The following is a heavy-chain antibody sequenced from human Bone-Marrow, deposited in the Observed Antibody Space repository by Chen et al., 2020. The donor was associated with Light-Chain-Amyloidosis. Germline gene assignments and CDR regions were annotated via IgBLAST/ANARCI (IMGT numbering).Heavy chain of an antibody. V-gene: IGHV3-48*03. CDR1: GFTFSSYE. J-gene: IGHJ4*02. CDR3: ATTKGRWLPSY. Sequence: EVQLVESGGGLVQPGGSLRLSCAASGFTFSSYEMNWVRQAPGKGLEWVSYISSSGSTIYYADSVKGRFTISRDNAKNSLYLQMNSLRAGDTAVYYCATTKGRWLPSYWGQGTLVTVSS. CDR2: ISSSGSTI. D-gene: IGHD5-12*01.